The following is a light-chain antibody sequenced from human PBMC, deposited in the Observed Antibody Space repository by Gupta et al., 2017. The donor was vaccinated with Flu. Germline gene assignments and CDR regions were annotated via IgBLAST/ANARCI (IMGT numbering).Light chain of an antibody. CDR3: QQYGSSPWT. CDR2: GAS. CDR1: RSVSSTY. J-gene: IGKJ1*01. V-gene: IGKV3-20*01. Sequence: EIVLTQSPGTLSLSPGERATLSCRASRSVSSTYLAWYQQTPGQAPRLLIYGASSRATGIPDRFSGSGSGTDFTLTISRLEPEDFAVFYCQQYGSSPWTFGQGTKVEIK.